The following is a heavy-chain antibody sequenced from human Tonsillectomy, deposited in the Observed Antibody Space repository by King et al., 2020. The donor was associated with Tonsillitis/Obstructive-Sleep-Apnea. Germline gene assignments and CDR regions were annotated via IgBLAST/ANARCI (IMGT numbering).Heavy chain of an antibody. CDR1: GFTFSSYA. J-gene: IGHJ5*02. Sequence: QLVQSGGGLVQPGGSLRLSCAASGFTFSSYAMSWVRQAPGKGLEWVSAISGSGGSTYYADSVKXRFTISRDNSKNTLYLQMNSLXADDTAVYYCAKDLGWERGPKXYXDSSGRFDPWGQXTXVTVSS. CDR3: AKDLGWERGPKXYXDSSGRFDP. CDR2: ISGSGGST. D-gene: IGHD3-22*01. V-gene: IGHV3-23*04.